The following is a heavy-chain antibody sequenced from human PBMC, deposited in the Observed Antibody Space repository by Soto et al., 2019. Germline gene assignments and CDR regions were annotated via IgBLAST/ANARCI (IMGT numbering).Heavy chain of an antibody. V-gene: IGHV3-21*01. CDR2: ISSSSSYI. J-gene: IGHJ4*02. Sequence: GGSLRLSCAASGFTFSSYAMSWVRQAPGKGLEWVSAISSSSSYIYYADSVKGRFTISRDNAKNSLYLQMNSLRAEDTAVYYCARGYSGYDPPFDYWGQGTLVTVSS. CDR3: ARGYSGYDPPFDY. CDR1: GFTFSSYA. D-gene: IGHD5-12*01.